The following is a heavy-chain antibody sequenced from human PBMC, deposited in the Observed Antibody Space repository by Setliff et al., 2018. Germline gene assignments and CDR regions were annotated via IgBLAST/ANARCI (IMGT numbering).Heavy chain of an antibody. J-gene: IGHJ4*02. CDR2: IHYRGTT. CDR1: GASITSGTYY. V-gene: IGHV4-39*07. CDR3: ARGGTYRYFDY. Sequence: SETLSLTCTVSGASITSGTYYWGWIRQPPGKGLEWIGRIHYRGTTYSNASLASRLTISVDTAKNQFSLKLNSMTTADTAVYYCARGGTYRYFDYWGQGALVTVSS.